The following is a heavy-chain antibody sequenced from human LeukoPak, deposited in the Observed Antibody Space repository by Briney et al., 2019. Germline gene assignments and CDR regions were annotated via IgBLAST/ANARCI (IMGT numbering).Heavy chain of an antibody. D-gene: IGHD1-1*01. Sequence: GGSLRLSCAASGFTFSSHGMSWVRQAPGKGLEWVSTISGSGDYTYYADSVKGRFTISRDNSKNTLYLQMNSLTAEDTAIYYCAKATGTLGNWGQGTLVTVSS. CDR2: ISGSGDYT. J-gene: IGHJ4*02. V-gene: IGHV3-23*01. CDR3: AKATGTLGN. CDR1: GFTFSSHG.